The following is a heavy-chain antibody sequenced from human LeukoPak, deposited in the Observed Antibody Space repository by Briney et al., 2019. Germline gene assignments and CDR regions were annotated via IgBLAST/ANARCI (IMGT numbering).Heavy chain of an antibody. V-gene: IGHV1-69*13. CDR3: ARGYCSSTSCYVFDY. J-gene: IGHJ4*02. Sequence: LVKVSCKASGGTFSSYAISWVRQAPGQGLEWMGGIIPIFGTANYAQKFQGRVTITADESTSTAYMELSSLRSEDTAVYYCARGYCSSTSCYVFDYWGQGTLVTVSS. D-gene: IGHD2-2*01. CDR2: IIPIFGTA. CDR1: GGTFSSYA.